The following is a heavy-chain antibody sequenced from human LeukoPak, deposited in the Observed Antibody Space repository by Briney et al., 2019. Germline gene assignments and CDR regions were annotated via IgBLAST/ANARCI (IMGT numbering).Heavy chain of an antibody. CDR1: GYTFTINS. V-gene: IGHV1-18*01. D-gene: IGHD6-13*01. CDR3: ARDPGSSTWTKGGDFDY. CDR2: INTYNGNT. J-gene: IGHJ4*02. Sequence: ASVNLSCKASGYTFTINSISWVRQAPGQGLRWVGWINTYNGNTIYAQKLKGRVTMTTDTSTSTAYMELRSLRSDDTAVYYCARDPGSSTWTKGGDFDYWGQGTLVTVSS.